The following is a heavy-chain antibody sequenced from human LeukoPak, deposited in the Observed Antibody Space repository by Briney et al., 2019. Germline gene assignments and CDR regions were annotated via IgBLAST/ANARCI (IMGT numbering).Heavy chain of an antibody. Sequence: GGSLRLSCAASGFTFDDYAMHWVRQAPGKGLEWVSGISWNSGSIGYADSVKGRFTISRDNAKNSLYLRMNSLRAEDTALYYCAKDTDRSGWYGGSFDYWGQGTLVTVSS. D-gene: IGHD6-19*01. CDR3: AKDTDRSGWYGGSFDY. V-gene: IGHV3-9*01. CDR2: ISWNSGSI. J-gene: IGHJ4*02. CDR1: GFTFDDYA.